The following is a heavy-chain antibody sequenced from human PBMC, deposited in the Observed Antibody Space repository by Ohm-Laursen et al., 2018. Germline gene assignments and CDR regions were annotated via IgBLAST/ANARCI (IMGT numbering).Heavy chain of an antibody. CDR3: ARDRVNWGSFDY. CDR1: GAPISTHY. V-gene: IGHV4-59*11. J-gene: IGHJ4*02. CDR2: IYYSGST. Sequence: SETLSLTCTVSGAPISTHYWSWIRQPPGKGLEWIGYIYYSGSTYYNPSLKSLVTISVDTSKNQFSLKLSSVTAADTAVYYCARDRVNWGSFDYWGQGTLVTVSS. D-gene: IGHD7-27*01.